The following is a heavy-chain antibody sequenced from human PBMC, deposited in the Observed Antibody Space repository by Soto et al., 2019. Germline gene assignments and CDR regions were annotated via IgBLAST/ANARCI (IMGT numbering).Heavy chain of an antibody. CDR1: GFTFSTYA. CDR2: ARNRVNGYTT. V-gene: IGHV3-72*01. Sequence: EGQLLESGGGLVQPGGSLRVSCAASGFTFSTYAMSWVRQAPGKGLEWVGRARNRVNGYTTGYAASVRGRFTISRDDSKNSLYLQMNSLTAEDTAVYFCARLMGTAFDLWGQGTLVTVFS. CDR3: ARLMGTAFDL. J-gene: IGHJ4*02. D-gene: IGHD2-8*01.